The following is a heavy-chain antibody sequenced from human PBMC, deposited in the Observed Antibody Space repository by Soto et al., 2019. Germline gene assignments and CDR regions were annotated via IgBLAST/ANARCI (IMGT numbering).Heavy chain of an antibody. CDR2: INPNSGGT. J-gene: IGHJ6*02. V-gene: IGHV1-2*02. Sequence: ASVKVSCKASGYTFTGYYMHWVRQAPGQGLEWMGWINPNSGGTNNAQKFQGRVTMTRDTSISTAYLELSRLRSDDTAVYYCARGGRRLRLPMYGLDVWGQGTTVTVSS. D-gene: IGHD4-17*01. CDR1: GYTFTGYY. CDR3: ARGGRRLRLPMYGLDV.